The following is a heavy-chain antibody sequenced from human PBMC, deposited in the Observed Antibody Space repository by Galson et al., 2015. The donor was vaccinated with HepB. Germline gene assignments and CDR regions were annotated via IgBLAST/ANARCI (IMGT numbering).Heavy chain of an antibody. Sequence: SLRLSCAASGFTFSSYGMHWVRQAPGKGLEWVAVIWYDGSNKYYADTVKGRFTITRDNSKNTLYLQMNSLRAEDTAVYYCARRNDGDDAFDIWGQGTMVTVSS. CDR3: ARRNDGDDAFDI. V-gene: IGHV3-33*01. J-gene: IGHJ3*02. CDR1: GFTFSSYG. CDR2: IWYDGSNK. D-gene: IGHD1-1*01.